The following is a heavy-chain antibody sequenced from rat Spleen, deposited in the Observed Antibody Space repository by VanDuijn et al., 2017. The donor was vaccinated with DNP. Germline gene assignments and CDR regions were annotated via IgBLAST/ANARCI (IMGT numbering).Heavy chain of an antibody. CDR3: ARHVLPLRVWDY. CDR2: ISYDGGRT. Sequence: EVPLVESGGGLVQPGRSLKLSCAASGFPLSDYYMAWVRQAPTKDLEWVAYISYDGGRTYNGDSVKGRFTISRDNAKNTLYLQMNSLRSEDTATYYCARHVLPLRVWDYWGQGVMVTVSS. J-gene: IGHJ2*01. V-gene: IGHV5-22*01. D-gene: IGHD1-4*01. CDR1: GFPLSDYY.